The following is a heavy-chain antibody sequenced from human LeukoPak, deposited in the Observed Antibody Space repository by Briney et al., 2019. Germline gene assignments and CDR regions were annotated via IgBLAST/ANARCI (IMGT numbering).Heavy chain of an antibody. CDR1: GFTFSSYW. CDR3: ARDLGEWLLSGYMDV. CDR2: IKQDGSEK. Sequence: PGGSLRLSCAASGFTFSSYWMSWVRQAPGKGLEWVANIKQDGSEKYYVDSVKGRFTISRDNAKNSLYLQMNSLRAEDTAVYYCARDLGEWLLSGYMDVWGKGTAVTVSS. V-gene: IGHV3-7*01. J-gene: IGHJ6*03. D-gene: IGHD3-3*01.